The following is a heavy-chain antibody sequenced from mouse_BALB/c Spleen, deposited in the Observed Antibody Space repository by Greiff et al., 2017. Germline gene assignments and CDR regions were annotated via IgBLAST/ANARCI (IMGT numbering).Heavy chain of an antibody. V-gene: IGHV5-6-3*01. J-gene: IGHJ4*01. CDR3: ARDLGPYAMDY. Sequence: EVKLMESGGGLVQPGGSLKLSCAASGFTFSSYGMSWVRQTPDKRLELVATINSNGGSTYYPDSVKGRFTISRDNAKNTLYLQMSSLKSEDTAMYYCARDLGPYAMDYWGQGTSVTVSS. CDR1: GFTFSSYG. CDR2: INSNGGST. D-gene: IGHD3-3*01.